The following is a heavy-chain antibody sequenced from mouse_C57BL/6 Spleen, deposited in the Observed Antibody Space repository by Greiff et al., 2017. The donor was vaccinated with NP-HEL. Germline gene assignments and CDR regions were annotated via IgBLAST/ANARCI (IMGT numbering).Heavy chain of an antibody. CDR3: TTGDYDHYVDY. Sequence: VQLQQSGAELVRPGASVKLSCTASGFNIKDDYMHWVKQRPEQGLEWIGWIDPENGDTEYASKFQGKATITADTSSNTAYLQLSSLTSEDTAVYYCTTGDYDHYVDYWGQGTTLTVSS. D-gene: IGHD2-4*01. CDR2: IDPENGDT. J-gene: IGHJ2*01. V-gene: IGHV14-4*01. CDR1: GFNIKDDY.